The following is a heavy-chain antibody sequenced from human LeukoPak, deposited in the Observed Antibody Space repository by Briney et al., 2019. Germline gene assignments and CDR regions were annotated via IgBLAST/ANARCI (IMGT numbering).Heavy chain of an antibody. V-gene: IGHV1-46*01. J-gene: IGHJ4*02. CDR1: GYTLTELS. CDR2: INPSGGGT. D-gene: IGHD2-2*03. CDR3: ARDVGYCSTTNCYFGGHFDY. Sequence: ASVKVSCKVSGYTLTELSMHWVRQAPGQGLEWMGVINPSGGGTTYAQKFQGRVTMTRDTSTSTVYIELSSLRSEDTAVYYCARDVGYCSTTNCYFGGHFDYWGQGTLVTVSS.